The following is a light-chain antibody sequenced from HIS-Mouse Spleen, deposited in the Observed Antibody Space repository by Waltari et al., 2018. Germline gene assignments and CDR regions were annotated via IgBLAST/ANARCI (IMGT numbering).Light chain of an antibody. CDR2: KVS. Sequence: DVVMTQSPLSLPVTLGQPASISCRSSQSLVHSDGNTDLTWFQQRPGQSPRRLIYKVSNRDSGVPDRFSGSGSGTDFTLKISRVEAEDVGVYYCMQGTHWPLTFGGGTKVEIK. CDR1: QSLVHSDGNTD. CDR3: MQGTHWPLT. V-gene: IGKV2-30*02. J-gene: IGKJ4*01.